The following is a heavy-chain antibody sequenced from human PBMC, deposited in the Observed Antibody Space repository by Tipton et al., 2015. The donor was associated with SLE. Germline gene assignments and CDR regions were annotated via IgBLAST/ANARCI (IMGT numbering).Heavy chain of an antibody. J-gene: IGHJ3*01. D-gene: IGHD3-3*01. V-gene: IGHV3-7*01. CDR1: GFTFSSYW. Sequence: QLVQSGGGVVQPGRSLRLSCAGSGFTFSSYWMSWVRQAPGKGLEWVAHIKQDETETYYVDSVKGRFTISRDNAKDSLFLQMNSLRVDDTAVYYCGRGGNFWRGYTSDGFDVWGQGTVVNVSS. CDR3: GRGGNFWRGYTSDGFDV. CDR2: IKQDETET.